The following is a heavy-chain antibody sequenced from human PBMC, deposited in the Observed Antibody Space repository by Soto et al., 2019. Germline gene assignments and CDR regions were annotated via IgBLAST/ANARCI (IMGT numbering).Heavy chain of an antibody. CDR3: ARHSKWELPGY. V-gene: IGHV5-51*01. CDR2: IYPGDSDT. CDR1: GYSFTRYW. J-gene: IGHJ4*02. D-gene: IGHD1-26*01. Sequence: GESLKISCKVSGYSFTRYWIGWVRQMPGKGLEWMGIIYPGDSDTRYSPSFQGQVTISADKSISTAYLQWSSLKASDTAMYYCARHSKWELPGYWGQGTLVTVSS.